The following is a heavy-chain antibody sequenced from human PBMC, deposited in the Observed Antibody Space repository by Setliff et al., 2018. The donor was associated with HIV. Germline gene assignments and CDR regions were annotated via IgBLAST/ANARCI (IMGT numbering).Heavy chain of an antibody. CDR2: ILPGDSDT. D-gene: IGHD3-22*01. V-gene: IGHV5-51*01. J-gene: IGHJ3*02. Sequence: PGESLKISCKTSGYSFTTYWIGWVRQMPGKGLEWMGVILPGDSDTRYSPSFQGQVTISADKSISTAYLQWSSLKASDTAMYYCARHLDSSGYLGFDAFDIWGQGTMVTVSS. CDR1: GYSFTTYW. CDR3: ARHLDSSGYLGFDAFDI.